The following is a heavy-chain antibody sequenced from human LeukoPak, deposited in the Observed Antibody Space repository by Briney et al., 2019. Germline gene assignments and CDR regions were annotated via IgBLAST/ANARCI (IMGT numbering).Heavy chain of an antibody. CDR2: VTGSSSNT. CDR1: GFNFSNYA. V-gene: IGHV3-23*01. J-gene: IGHJ4*02. CDR3: AKDRSSTTSCSNY. Sequence: GGSLRPSCAASGFNFSNYAMTWVRQAPGKGLEWVSAVTGSSSNTYYADSVKGRFTISRDNSKNMLYLEMNSLRVEDTAIYYCAKDRSSTTSCSNYWGRGTLVTVSS. D-gene: IGHD2-2*01.